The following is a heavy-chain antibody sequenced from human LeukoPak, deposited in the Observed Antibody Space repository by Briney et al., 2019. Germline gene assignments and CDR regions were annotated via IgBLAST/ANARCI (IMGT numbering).Heavy chain of an antibody. CDR2: ISWNSGSI. V-gene: IGHV3-9*01. D-gene: IGHD4-17*01. J-gene: IGHJ4*02. CDR1: GFTFSSYA. CDR3: AKDLEDYGDYYFDY. Sequence: GGSLRLSCAASGFTFSSYAMHWVRQAPGKGLEWVSGISWNSGSIGYADSVKGRFTISRDNAKNSLYLQMNSLRAEDTALYYCAKDLEDYGDYYFDYWGQGTLVTVSS.